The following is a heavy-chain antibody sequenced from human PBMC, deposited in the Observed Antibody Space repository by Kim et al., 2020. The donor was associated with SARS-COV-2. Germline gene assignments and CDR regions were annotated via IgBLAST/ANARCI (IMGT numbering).Heavy chain of an antibody. CDR2: IWHDGSNE. J-gene: IGHJ4*02. Sequence: GGSLRLSCAASGFTFTAYGMHWVRQAPGKGLEWVAVIWHDGSNEYYADSVKGRFTISRDNSKNTLYLQMNSLRAEDTAVYFCARVGGSSTWYCLDYWGQG. CDR1: GFTFTAYG. CDR3: ARVGGSSTWYCLDY. V-gene: IGHV3-33*01. D-gene: IGHD6-13*01.